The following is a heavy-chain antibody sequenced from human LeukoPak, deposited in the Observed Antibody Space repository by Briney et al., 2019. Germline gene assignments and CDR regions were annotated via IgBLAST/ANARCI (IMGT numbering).Heavy chain of an antibody. Sequence: ASVKVSCKASGYTFTRYYMYWVRQAPGQGLEWMGIINPSGGSATYAQKFQGRVTMTTDTSTSTAYMELRSLRSDDTAVYYCARDWAYVVDFWGQGTLVTVSS. D-gene: IGHD3-16*01. V-gene: IGHV1-46*01. CDR2: INPSGGSA. J-gene: IGHJ4*02. CDR3: ARDWAYVVDF. CDR1: GYTFTRYY.